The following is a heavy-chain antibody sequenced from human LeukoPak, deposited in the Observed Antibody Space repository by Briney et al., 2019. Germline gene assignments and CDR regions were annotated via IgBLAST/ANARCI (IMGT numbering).Heavy chain of an antibody. CDR1: GFTVSSNY. CDR2: IYSGGST. J-gene: IGHJ4*02. V-gene: IGHV3-53*01. CDR3: AWGEAYYFDY. Sequence: GGSLRLSCAASGFTVSSNYMSWVRQAPGKGLEWVSIIYSGGSTFYADSVKGRFTTSRDNSKNTLYLQMNSLRAEDTAVYYCAWGEAYYFDYWGQGTLVTVSS. D-gene: IGHD3-16*01.